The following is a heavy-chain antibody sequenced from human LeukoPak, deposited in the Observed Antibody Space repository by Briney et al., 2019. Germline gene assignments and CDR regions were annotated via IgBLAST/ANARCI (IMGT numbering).Heavy chain of an antibody. CDR3: AREAPYSTSSDWFDP. V-gene: IGHV1-2*02. CDR1: GYTFTDYY. J-gene: IGHJ5*02. Sequence: AASVKVSCKASGYTFTDYYIHWVRQAPGQGLEWMGWINPNSGGTNSAQKFQGRVTMTRDTSISTAYMDLSRLRSDDTAVYYCAREAPYSTSSDWFDPWGQGTLVTVSS. D-gene: IGHD6-6*01. CDR2: INPNSGGT.